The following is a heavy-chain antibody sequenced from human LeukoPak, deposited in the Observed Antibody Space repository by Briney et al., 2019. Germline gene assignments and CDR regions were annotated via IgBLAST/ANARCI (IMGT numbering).Heavy chain of an antibody. D-gene: IGHD6-19*01. CDR3: ARGGQWLGVGPNWYFDL. J-gene: IGHJ2*01. V-gene: IGHV4-34*01. Sequence: SETLSLTCAAYGGSFSGYYWSWIRQPPGKGLEWIAEINHSGSTNYNPSLKSRVTISVDTSKNQFSLKLSYVTAADTAVYYCARGGQWLGVGPNWYFDLWGRGTPVTVSS. CDR2: INHSGST. CDR1: GGSFSGYY.